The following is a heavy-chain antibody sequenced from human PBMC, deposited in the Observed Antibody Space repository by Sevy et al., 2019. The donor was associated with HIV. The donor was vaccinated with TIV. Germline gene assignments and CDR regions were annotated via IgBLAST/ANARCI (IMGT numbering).Heavy chain of an antibody. J-gene: IGHJ3*02. CDR3: AKGSVVVTAMQDAFDI. Sequence: GGSLRLSCAASGFTFSSYAMSWVRQAPGKGLEWVSAISGSGGSTYYADSVKGRFTISRDNSKNTLYLQMNSLRAEDTAAYYCAKGSVVVTAMQDAFDIWGQGTMVTVSS. D-gene: IGHD2-21*02. CDR2: ISGSGGST. CDR1: GFTFSSYA. V-gene: IGHV3-23*01.